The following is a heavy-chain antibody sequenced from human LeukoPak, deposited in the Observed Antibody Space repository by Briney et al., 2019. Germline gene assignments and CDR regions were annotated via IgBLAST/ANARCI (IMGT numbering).Heavy chain of an antibody. CDR3: ARDGVVVAAPDY. J-gene: IGHJ4*02. CDR2: INPYNGNT. V-gene: IGHV1-18*04. D-gene: IGHD2-15*01. CDR1: GYTFYHYG. Sequence: ASVKVSCKTSGYTFYHYGITWVRQAPGQGLEWMAWINPYNGNTNYAQKLQGRVTMTTDTSTSTAYMELRSLRSDDTAVYYCARDGVVVAAPDYWGQGTLVTVSS.